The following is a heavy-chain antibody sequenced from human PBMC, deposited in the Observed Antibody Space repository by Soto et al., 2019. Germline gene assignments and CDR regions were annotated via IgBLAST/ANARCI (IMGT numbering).Heavy chain of an antibody. D-gene: IGHD6-13*01. CDR2: ISYDGSNK. J-gene: IGHJ4*02. V-gene: IGHV3-30-3*01. Sequence: QVQLVESGGGVVQPGRSLRLSCAASGFTFSSYAMHWVRQAPGKGLEWVAVISYDGSNKYYADSVKGRFTISRDNSKNTLYLQMNSQRAEDTAVYYCERGGAEAGLDYWGQGTLVTVSS. CDR1: GFTFSSYA. CDR3: ERGGAEAGLDY.